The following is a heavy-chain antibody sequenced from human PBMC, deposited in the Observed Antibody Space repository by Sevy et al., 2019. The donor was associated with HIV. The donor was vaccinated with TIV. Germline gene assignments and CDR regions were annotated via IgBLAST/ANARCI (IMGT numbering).Heavy chain of an antibody. J-gene: IGHJ6*02. CDR1: GFTFGTYA. CDR2: ISDSGRST. D-gene: IGHD3-3*01. Sequence: GGSLRLSCAGSGFTFGTYAMTWVRQVPGKGLQWVWVISDSGRSTYYADSVQGRVTISRENSKNTMHPDMNSLRVEDTATYYCARRPDFGVIIPTGVLDVWGQGTTVTVSS. CDR3: ARRPDFGVIIPTGVLDV. V-gene: IGHV3-23*01.